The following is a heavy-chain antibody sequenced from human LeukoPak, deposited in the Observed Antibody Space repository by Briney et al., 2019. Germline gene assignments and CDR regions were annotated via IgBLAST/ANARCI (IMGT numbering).Heavy chain of an antibody. CDR3: ARGTGTTFDY. Sequence: GGSLRLSCAASGFTFNSYWIHGVRQVPGKGLVWVSRTNSDVSSTAYADSVKGRFTISRDNAKNTLYLQMNSLRAEDTAVYYCARGTGTTFDYWGQGTLVTVSS. CDR1: GFTFNSYW. D-gene: IGHD1-1*01. J-gene: IGHJ4*02. V-gene: IGHV3-74*01. CDR2: TNSDVSST.